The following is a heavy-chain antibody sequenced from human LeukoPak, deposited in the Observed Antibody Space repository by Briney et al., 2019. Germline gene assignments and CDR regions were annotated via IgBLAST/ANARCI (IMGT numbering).Heavy chain of an antibody. Sequence: GGSLRLSCEASGFTIEKHVMTWVRQAPGKGPEWVASQSGSGHNTYYSESVRGRFAISRDNSKNTVFLQMNSLRVEDTAIYYCATDWTLRGVPTFFDPWGQGSLVSVSS. CDR3: ATDWTLRGVPTFFDP. D-gene: IGHD3-10*01. V-gene: IGHV3-23*01. J-gene: IGHJ5*02. CDR2: QSGSGHNT. CDR1: GFTIEKHV.